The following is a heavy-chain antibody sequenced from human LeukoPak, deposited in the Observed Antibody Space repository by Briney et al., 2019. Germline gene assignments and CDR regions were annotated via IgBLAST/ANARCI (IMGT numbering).Heavy chain of an antibody. CDR3: AREAPDYYYGMDV. V-gene: IGHV3-11*01. CDR1: GFTFSDYY. J-gene: IGHJ6*02. CDR2: ISSSGSTI. Sequence: KSGGSLRLSCAASGFTFSDYYMSWIRQAPGTGLEWVSYISSSGSTIYYADSVKGRFTISRDNAKNSLYLQMNSLRAEDTALYHCAREAPDYYYGMDVWGQGTTVTVSS.